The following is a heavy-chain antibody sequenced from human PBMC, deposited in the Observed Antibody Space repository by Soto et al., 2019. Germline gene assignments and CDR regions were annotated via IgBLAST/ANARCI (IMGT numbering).Heavy chain of an antibody. CDR1: GFTFSDYY. V-gene: IGHV3-11*01. D-gene: IGHD3-16*01. J-gene: IGHJ3*02. Sequence: QVQLVESGGGLVKPGGSLRLSCAASGFTFSDYYMTWIRQAPGKGLEWLSYITYNGDTIYYADCVKGRFTISRYNAHNSLYLEMNSLRAEDTAIYYCARLRPTNTGGTFDIWGQGTMVTVSS. CDR3: ARLRPTNTGGTFDI. CDR2: ITYNGDTI.